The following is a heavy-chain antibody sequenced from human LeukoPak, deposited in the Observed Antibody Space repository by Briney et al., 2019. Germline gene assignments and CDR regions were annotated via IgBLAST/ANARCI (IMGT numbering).Heavy chain of an antibody. CDR1: GFTFSSYS. CDR3: ARDPSRGYTYGYEDY. CDR2: ISSSSSYI. V-gene: IGHV3-21*01. J-gene: IGHJ4*02. Sequence: TGGSLRLPCAASGFTFSSYSMNWVRQAPGKGLEWVSSISSSSSYIYYADSVKGRFTISRDNAKSSLYLQMNSLRAEDTAVYYCARDPSRGYTYGYEDYWGQGTLVTVSS. D-gene: IGHD5-18*01.